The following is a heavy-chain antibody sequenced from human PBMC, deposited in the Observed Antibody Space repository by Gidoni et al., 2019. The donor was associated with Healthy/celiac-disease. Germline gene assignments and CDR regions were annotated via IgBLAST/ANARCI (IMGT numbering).Heavy chain of an antibody. Sequence: QLQLQESGPGLVKPSETLSLTCTVSGGSISSSSYYWGWIRQPPGKGLEWIGSIYSSGSTYYNPSLKIRVTISVDTSKNQFSLKLSSVTAADTAVYYCARHFAEGWFDPWGQGTLVTVSS. CDR2: IYSSGST. V-gene: IGHV4-39*01. CDR3: ARHFAEGWFDP. J-gene: IGHJ5*02. CDR1: GGSISSSSYY.